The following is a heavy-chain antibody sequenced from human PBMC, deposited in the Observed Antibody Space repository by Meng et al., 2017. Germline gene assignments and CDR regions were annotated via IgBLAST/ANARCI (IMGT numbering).Heavy chain of an antibody. CDR3: TTQYFDWLFYRVVSDY. CDR1: GFTFSNAW. CDR2: IKSKTDGGTT. D-gene: IGHD3-9*01. J-gene: IGHJ4*02. V-gene: IGHV3-15*01. Sequence: GESLKISCAASGFTFSNAWMSWVRQAPGKGLEWVGRIKSKTDGGTTDYAAPVKGRFTISRDDSKNTLYLQMNSLKTEDTAVYYCTTQYFDWLFYRVVSDYWGQGTLVTVSS.